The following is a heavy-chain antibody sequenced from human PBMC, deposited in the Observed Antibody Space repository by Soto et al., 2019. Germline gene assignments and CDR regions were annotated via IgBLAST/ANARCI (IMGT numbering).Heavy chain of an antibody. CDR2: INAGNGNT. D-gene: IGHD6-13*01. J-gene: IGHJ6*03. V-gene: IGHV1-3*01. CDR3: ARGRAADPYYYYYYYMDV. Sequence: ASVKVSCKASGYTFTSYAMHWVRQAPEQRLEWMGWINAGNGNTKYSQKFRGRVTITRDTSASTAYMELSSLRSEDTAVYYCARGRAADPYYYYYYYMDVWGKGTTVTVSS. CDR1: GYTFTSYA.